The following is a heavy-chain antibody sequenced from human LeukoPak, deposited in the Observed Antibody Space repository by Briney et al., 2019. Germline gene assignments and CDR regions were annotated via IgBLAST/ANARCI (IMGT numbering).Heavy chain of an antibody. Sequence: SETLSLTCAVCGGSFCGFNWLWIPHPPGKGRECIGEINHSGRTNYSTSLESRVTISVDMSKNHFSLELSSVSHADPAVYLCARGRGYFDGGSSDGFLNCGQRALGTASS. CDR2: INHSGRT. V-gene: IGHV4-34*01. J-gene: IGHJ4*02. CDR3: ARGRGYFDGGSSDGFLN. CDR1: GGSFCGFN. D-gene: IGHD2-15*01.